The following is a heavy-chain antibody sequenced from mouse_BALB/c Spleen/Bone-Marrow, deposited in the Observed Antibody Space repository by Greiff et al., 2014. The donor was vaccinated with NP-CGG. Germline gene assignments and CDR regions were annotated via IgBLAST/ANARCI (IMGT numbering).Heavy chain of an antibody. Sequence: QVQLKESGAELARPGASVKLSCKASGYTFTSYWMQWVKQRPGQGLEWIGAIYPGDGDTRYTQKFKGKATLTADKSSCTAYMQLSSLASEDSAVYYCARYYYGSSYEYFDVWGAGTTVTVSS. D-gene: IGHD1-1*01. CDR2: IYPGDGDT. V-gene: IGHV1-87*01. J-gene: IGHJ1*01. CDR1: GYTFTSYW. CDR3: ARYYYGSSYEYFDV.